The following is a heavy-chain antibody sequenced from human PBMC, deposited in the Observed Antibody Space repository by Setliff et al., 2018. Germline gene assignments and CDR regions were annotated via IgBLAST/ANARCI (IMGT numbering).Heavy chain of an antibody. J-gene: IGHJ5*02. CDR3: ARDRRGGYGAINWFDP. CDR1: GDSIGRGGYY. D-gene: IGHD3-16*01. V-gene: IGHV4-31*03. Sequence: PSETLSLTCSVSGDSIGRGGYYWSWIRQQPGKGLEWIASIYYSGGTYYNPSLKSRLRVSMDSSKNQFYLDLSSVTAADTAVYYCARDRRGGYGAINWFDPWGQGTLVTVSS. CDR2: IYYSGGT.